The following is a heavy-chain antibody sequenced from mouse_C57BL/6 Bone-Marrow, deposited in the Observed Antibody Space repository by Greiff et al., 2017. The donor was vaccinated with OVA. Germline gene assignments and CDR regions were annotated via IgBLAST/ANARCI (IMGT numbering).Heavy chain of an antibody. J-gene: IGHJ3*01. CDR2: ISNGGGSA. CDR1: GFTFSDYY. CDR3: ARPYHYYGSSWFAY. V-gene: IGHV5-12*01. Sequence: DVQLVESGGGLVQPGGSLKLSCAASGFTFSDYYMYWVRQTPEKRLEWVAYISNGGGSAYYPDTVKGRFTISRDNAKNTLYLQMSRLKSEDTAMYYGARPYHYYGSSWFAYWGQGTLVTVSA. D-gene: IGHD1-1*01.